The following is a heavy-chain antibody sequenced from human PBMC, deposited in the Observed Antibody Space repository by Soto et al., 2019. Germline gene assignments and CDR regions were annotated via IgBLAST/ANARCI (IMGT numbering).Heavy chain of an antibody. CDR2: ISAYNGNT. V-gene: IGHV1-18*01. CDR1: GYTFTSYG. Sequence: ASVKVSCKASGYTFTSYGISWVRQAPGQGLEWMGWISAYNGNTNYAQKLQGRVTMTTDTSTSTAYMELRSLRSDDTAVYYCARHPSRPYYDFWSGYYTAGGFDYWGQGTLVTVSS. CDR3: ARHPSRPYYDFWSGYYTAGGFDY. D-gene: IGHD3-3*01. J-gene: IGHJ4*02.